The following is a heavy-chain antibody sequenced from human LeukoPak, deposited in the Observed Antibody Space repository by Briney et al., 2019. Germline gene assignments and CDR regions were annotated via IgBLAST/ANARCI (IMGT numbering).Heavy chain of an antibody. J-gene: IGHJ4*02. Sequence: GGSLRLSCAASGFTFSSYAMSWVRQAPGKGLEWVSAISGSGGSTYYADSVKGRFTISRDNSKNTLYLQMNSLRAEDTAVYYCAKSSSGWYQKYYFDYWGQGTLVTVSS. CDR3: AKSSSGWYQKYYFDY. V-gene: IGHV3-23*01. CDR2: ISGSGGST. CDR1: GFTFSSYA. D-gene: IGHD6-19*01.